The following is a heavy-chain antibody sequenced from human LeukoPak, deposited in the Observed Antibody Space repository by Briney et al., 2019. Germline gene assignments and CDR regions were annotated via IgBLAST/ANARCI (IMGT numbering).Heavy chain of an antibody. J-gene: IGHJ5*02. CDR2: ISYDGSNK. V-gene: IGHV3-30*03. CDR3: ARDSSALYYIAFDR. CDR1: GFTFSSYG. D-gene: IGHD6-19*01. Sequence: GGSLRLSCAASGFTFSSYGMHWVRQAPGKGLEWVAVISYDGSNKYYADSVKGRFTISRDNSKNTLYLQMNSLRAEDTAVYYCARDSSALYYIAFDRWGERALLTASS.